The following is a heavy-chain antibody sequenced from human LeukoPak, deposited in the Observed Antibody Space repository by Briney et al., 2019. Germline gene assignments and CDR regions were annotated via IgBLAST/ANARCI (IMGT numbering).Heavy chain of an antibody. CDR1: GFTLSSYS. V-gene: IGHV3-64*02. Sequence: GGSLRLSCAASGFTLSSYSMHWVRQAPGRGLEYVSAISGNGGTPYYADFVKGRFTISRDNSKNTLYLQMGSLRAEDMAVYYCARVGGNNYFDYWGQGTLVTVSS. CDR3: ARVGGNNYFDY. CDR2: ISGNGGTP. J-gene: IGHJ4*02. D-gene: IGHD4-23*01.